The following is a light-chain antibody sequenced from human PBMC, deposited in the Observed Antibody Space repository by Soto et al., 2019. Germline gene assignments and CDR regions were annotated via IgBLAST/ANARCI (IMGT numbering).Light chain of an antibody. Sequence: DIQMTQSPSTLSASVGDRVTITCRASQSISNRLAWYQQKPGKAPKVLIYDASSLESGVPSRFSGSGSGTEFLLTIRSLQPDDFASYCCQPYGGMWTFGQGTKVEMK. V-gene: IGKV1-5*01. CDR3: QPYGGMWT. CDR1: QSISNR. J-gene: IGKJ1*01. CDR2: DAS.